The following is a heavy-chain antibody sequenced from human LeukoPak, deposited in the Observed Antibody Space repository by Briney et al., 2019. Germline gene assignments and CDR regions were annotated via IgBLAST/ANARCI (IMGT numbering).Heavy chain of an antibody. Sequence: GESLKIFCKGSGYSFTSYWIGWVRQMPGKGQEWMGIIYPGDSDTRYSPSFQGQVTISADKSISTAYLQWSSLKASDSAMYYCARRPDYWYFDLWGRGTLVTVSS. CDR1: GYSFTSYW. V-gene: IGHV5-51*01. D-gene: IGHD1-14*01. CDR3: ARRPDYWYFDL. CDR2: IYPGDSDT. J-gene: IGHJ2*01.